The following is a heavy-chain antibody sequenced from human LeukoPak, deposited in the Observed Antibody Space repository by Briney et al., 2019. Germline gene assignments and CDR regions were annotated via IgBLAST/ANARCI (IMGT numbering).Heavy chain of an antibody. D-gene: IGHD2-2*01. Sequence: ASVKVSCKASGYTFTSYYMHWVRHRPGQGLEWMGIINPSGGRTSYAQKFQGRVTMTRDPSTSTVYMELSSLRPEDTAVYSCARRLTAASLEFDPWGQGTLVTVSS. J-gene: IGHJ5*02. CDR2: INPSGGRT. CDR1: GYTFTSYY. V-gene: IGHV1-46*01. CDR3: ARRLTAASLEFDP.